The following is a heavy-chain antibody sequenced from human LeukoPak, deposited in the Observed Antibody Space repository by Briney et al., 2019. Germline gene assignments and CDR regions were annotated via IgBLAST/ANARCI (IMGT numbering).Heavy chain of an antibody. D-gene: IGHD3-3*01. J-gene: IGHJ6*03. V-gene: IGHV4-34*01. CDR2: INHSGST. Sequence: PSEALSLTCAVDGGSFSGYYWSWLRQPPGKGLEWIGEINHSGSTNYNPSLKSRVTISVDTSKNQFSLKLSSVTAADTAVYYCARRMTYDFWSGYYRRYYYYMDVWGKGTTVTVSS. CDR1: GGSFSGYY. CDR3: ARRMTYDFWSGYYRRYYYYMDV.